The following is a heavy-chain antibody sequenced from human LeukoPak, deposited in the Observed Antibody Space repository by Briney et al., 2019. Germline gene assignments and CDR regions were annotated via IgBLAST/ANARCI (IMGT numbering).Heavy chain of an antibody. CDR1: GFTFSSYA. Sequence: PGRSLRLSCAASGFTFSSYAMHWVRQAPGKGLEWVAIISHDGSNKYYADSVKGRFTISRDNSKNTLYLQMNSLRAEDTAVYYCARDLYCSSTSCYRGYFDYWGQGTLVTVSS. CDR2: ISHDGSNK. D-gene: IGHD2-2*02. V-gene: IGHV3-30-3*01. CDR3: ARDLYCSSTSCYRGYFDY. J-gene: IGHJ4*02.